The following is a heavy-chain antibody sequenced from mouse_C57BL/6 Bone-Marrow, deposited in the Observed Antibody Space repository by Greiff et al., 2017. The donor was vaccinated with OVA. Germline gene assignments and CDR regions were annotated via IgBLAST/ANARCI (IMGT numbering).Heavy chain of an antibody. Sequence: QVQLQQPGAELVRPGSSVKLSCKASGYTFTSYWMDWVKQRPGQGLEWIGNIDPSDSETHYNQKFKDKATLTVDKSSSTAYMQLSSLKSEDSAVYYCARLEGFAYWGQGTLVTVSA. CDR2: IDPSDSET. V-gene: IGHV1-61*01. CDR3: ARLEGFAY. CDR1: GYTFTSYW. J-gene: IGHJ3*01.